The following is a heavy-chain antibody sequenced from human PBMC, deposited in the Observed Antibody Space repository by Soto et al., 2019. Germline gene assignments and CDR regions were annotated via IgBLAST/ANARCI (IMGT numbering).Heavy chain of an antibody. D-gene: IGHD6-25*01. CDR3: ARDQRLRLGYYYGMDV. V-gene: IGHV4-59*01. CDR2: IYYSGST. Sequence: SETLSLTCTVSGGSISSYYWSWIRQPPGKGLEWIGYIYYSGSTNYNPSLKSRVTISVDASKNQFSLKLSSVTAADTAVYYCARDQRLRLGYYYGMDVWGQGTTVT. J-gene: IGHJ6*02. CDR1: GGSISSYY.